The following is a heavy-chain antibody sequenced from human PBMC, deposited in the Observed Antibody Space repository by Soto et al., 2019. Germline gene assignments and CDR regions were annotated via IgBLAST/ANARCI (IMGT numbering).Heavy chain of an antibody. CDR3: ARDSSSCRASYCYFDN. CDR2: SRSKTNNYIT. D-gene: IGHD2-15*01. J-gene: IGHJ4*02. V-gene: IGHV3-72*01. Sequence: PGGSLRLSCAASGFTFSDHFMDWVRQAPGKGLEWVGRSRSKTNNYITEYDASVKGRFTISRDDSKNSLYLQMNSLKTEDTSVYFCARDSSSCRASYCYFDNWGQGTLVTV. CDR1: GFTFSDHF.